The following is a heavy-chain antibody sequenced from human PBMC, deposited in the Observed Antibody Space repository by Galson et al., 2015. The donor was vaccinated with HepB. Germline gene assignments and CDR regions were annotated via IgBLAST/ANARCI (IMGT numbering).Heavy chain of an antibody. Sequence: CAISGDSVSSNSAAWNWIRQSPSRGLEWLGRTYYRSKWYNDYAVSVKSRITINPDTSKNQFSLQLNSVTPEDTAVYYCARAPTPFGGNEPLDYWGQGTLVTVSS. CDR3: ARAPTPFGGNEPLDY. CDR1: GDSVSSNSAA. V-gene: IGHV6-1*01. D-gene: IGHD4-23*01. J-gene: IGHJ4*02. CDR2: TYYRSKWYN.